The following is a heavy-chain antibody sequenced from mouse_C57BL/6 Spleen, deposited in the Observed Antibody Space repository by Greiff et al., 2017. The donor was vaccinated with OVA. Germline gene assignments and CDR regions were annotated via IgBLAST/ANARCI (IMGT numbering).Heavy chain of an antibody. CDR2: ISYDGSN. J-gene: IGHJ2*01. D-gene: IGHD1-1*01. Sequence: EVQLVESGPGLVKPSQSLSLTCSVTGYSITSGYYWNWIRQFPGNKLEWMGYISYDGSNNYNPSLKNRISITRDTSKNQFFLKLNSVTTEDTATYYCARDPYYYGSSYNFDYWGQGTTLTVSS. CDR3: ARDPYYYGSSYNFDY. V-gene: IGHV3-6*01. CDR1: GYSITSGYY.